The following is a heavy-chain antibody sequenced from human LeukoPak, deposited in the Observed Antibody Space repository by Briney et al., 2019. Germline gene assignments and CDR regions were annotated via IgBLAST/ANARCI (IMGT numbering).Heavy chain of an antibody. J-gene: IGHJ6*02. D-gene: IGHD3-3*01. CDR3: ARDAYYDFWSGTYYYGMDV. Sequence: SETLSLTCTLSGGSISSYYWSWIRQPAGKGLEWIGRIYTSGSTNYNPSLKSRVTMSVATSKNQFSLKLSSVTAADTAVYYCARDAYYDFWSGTYYYGMDVWGQGTTVTVSS. V-gene: IGHV4-4*07. CDR2: IYTSGST. CDR1: GGSISSYY.